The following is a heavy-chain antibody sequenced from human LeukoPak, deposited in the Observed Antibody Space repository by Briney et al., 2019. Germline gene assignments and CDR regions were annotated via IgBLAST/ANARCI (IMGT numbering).Heavy chain of an antibody. J-gene: IGHJ4*02. V-gene: IGHV3-73*01. Sequence: GGSLRLSCAASGFTFSYYGMSWVRQAPGKGLEWVGRMRSKTQNYATAYAASVKGRFTISRDDSKNTAFLQMNSLKTEDTAVYYCTNYDDSSDLWGYWGQGTLVTVSS. CDR3: TNYDDSSDLWGY. CDR2: MRSKTQNYAT. CDR1: GFTFSYYG. D-gene: IGHD3-22*01.